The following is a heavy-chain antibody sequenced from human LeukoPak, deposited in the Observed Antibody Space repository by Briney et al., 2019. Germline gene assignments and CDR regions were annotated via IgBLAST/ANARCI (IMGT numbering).Heavy chain of an antibody. D-gene: IGHD5-12*01. J-gene: IGHJ6*02. CDR2: ISYDGSNK. CDR3: AKDQIGFYYYYYGMDV. V-gene: IGHV3-30*18. Sequence: QSGGSLRLSCAASGFTFSSYGMHWVRQAPGKGLEWVAVISYDGSNKYYADSVKGRFTISRDNSKNTLYLQMNSLRAEDTAVYYCAKDQIGFYYYYYGMDVWGQGTTVTVSS. CDR1: GFTFSSYG.